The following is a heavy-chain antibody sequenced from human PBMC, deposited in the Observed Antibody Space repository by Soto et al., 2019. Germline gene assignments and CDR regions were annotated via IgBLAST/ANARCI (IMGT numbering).Heavy chain of an antibody. CDR3: AREGDSHAFRGFDL. D-gene: IGHD5-18*01. CDR1: GVSGFTSSKYA. J-gene: IGHJ5*02. V-gene: IGHV3-23*01. CDR2: IGGTGGFVT. Sequence: PGGSLRLSCAASGVSGFTSSKYAMSWVRQAPGKGLEWVSTIGGTGGFVTYYADSVKGRFTISRDNSKNTLYLQMNNLRIDDSAIYSCAREGDSHAFRGFDLWGQGTPVTVSS.